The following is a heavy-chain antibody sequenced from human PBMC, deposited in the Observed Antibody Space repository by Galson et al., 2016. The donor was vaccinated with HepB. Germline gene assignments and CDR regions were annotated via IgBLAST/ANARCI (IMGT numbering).Heavy chain of an antibody. CDR1: GYTHNYV. D-gene: IGHD2-21*02. J-gene: IGHJ4*02. CDR3: ASGNCGGDCYLDY. V-gene: IGHV1-3*01. CDR2: INAGNGDT. Sequence: SVKVSCKASGYTHNYVMHWVRQAPGQRLEWMGWINAGNGDTGYSQRFQGRVTIARGTSANTAYMELSSLKSEDTAVYYCASGNCGGDCYLDYWGQGTLVTVSS.